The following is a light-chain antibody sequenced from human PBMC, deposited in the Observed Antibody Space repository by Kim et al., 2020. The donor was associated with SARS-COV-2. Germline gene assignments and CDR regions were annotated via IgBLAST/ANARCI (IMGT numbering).Light chain of an antibody. CDR3: QQYDNLPRT. CDR2: DAS. Sequence: SASVGDRVTITCQASQDISNYLNWYQQKPGKAPKLLIYDASNLETGVPSRCSGSGSGTDFTFTISSLQPEVIATYYCQQYDNLPRTFGQGTKLEI. CDR1: QDISNY. J-gene: IGKJ2*01. V-gene: IGKV1-33*01.